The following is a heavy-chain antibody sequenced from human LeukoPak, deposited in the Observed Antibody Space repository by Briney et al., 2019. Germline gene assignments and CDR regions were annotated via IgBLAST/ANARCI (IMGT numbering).Heavy chain of an antibody. CDR3: ARQASDYYYYYMDV. CDR1: GTSISSSAYY. Sequence: SETLSLTCAVSGTSISSSAYYWGWIRQVPGKGLEWIGSIYYSGTAYYNPSLESRVTISEDTSRSRFSLMLTSVTAADTAVYYCARQASDYYYYYMDVWGQGTTVIVAS. J-gene: IGHJ6*03. V-gene: IGHV4-39*01. CDR2: IYYSGTA.